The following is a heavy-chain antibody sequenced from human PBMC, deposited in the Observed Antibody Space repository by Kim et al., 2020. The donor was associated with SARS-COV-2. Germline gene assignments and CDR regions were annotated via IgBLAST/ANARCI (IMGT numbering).Heavy chain of an antibody. CDR2: IKEDGSKT. CDR3: ARGQGLI. V-gene: IGHV3-7*03. J-gene: IGHJ3*01. CDR1: GFTFRTSW. Sequence: GASLRHSCAASGFTFRTSWMTWVRQAPGKGLEWVATIKEDGSKTYYVDSVKGRFTISRDNAKNSLYLQMDSLRAEDTAVYFCARGQGLIWGQGTMVIVSS.